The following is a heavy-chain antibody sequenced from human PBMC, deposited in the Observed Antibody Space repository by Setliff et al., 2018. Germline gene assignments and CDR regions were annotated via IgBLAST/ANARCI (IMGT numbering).Heavy chain of an antibody. Sequence: ASVKVSCKASGYAFFGYFMNWVRQAPGQGPEWMGWINPDNGGTHYAEKFQGRVTMTRDTSISTAYMELSSLRSDDTAVYYCARLEGGDYWYFDLWGRGTLVTVSS. J-gene: IGHJ2*01. V-gene: IGHV1-2*02. CDR3: ARLEGGDYWYFDL. D-gene: IGHD4-17*01. CDR2: INPDNGGT. CDR1: GYAFFGYF.